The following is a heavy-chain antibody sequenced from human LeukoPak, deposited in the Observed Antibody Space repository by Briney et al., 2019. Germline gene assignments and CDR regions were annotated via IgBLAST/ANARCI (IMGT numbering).Heavy chain of an antibody. CDR3: AKYRLIWLPAPVFEY. CDR2: ISSSGATR. CDR1: GFTFSSYE. J-gene: IGHJ4*02. D-gene: IGHD5-24*01. Sequence: GGSLRLSCAASGFTFSSYEMNWVRQAPGKGLEWVSYISSSGATRYYADSVKGRFTMSRDNAKNSLYLQMNSLRPEDTAVYYCAKYRLIWLPAPVFEYWGQGTLVTVSS. V-gene: IGHV3-48*03.